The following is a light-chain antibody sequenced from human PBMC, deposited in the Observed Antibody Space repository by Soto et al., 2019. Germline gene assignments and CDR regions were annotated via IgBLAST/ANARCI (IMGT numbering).Light chain of an antibody. V-gene: IGLV2-14*03. CDR2: EVS. Sequence: QSALTQPASVSGSPGQSITISCTGTSSDVGAYDFVSWYQQHPDKAPKLMIYEVSNRPSGVSHRFSGSKSVNTATLTISGLQAEDEPDYYCSSYTTSSTRVFGTGTKLTVL. CDR1: SSDVGAYDF. J-gene: IGLJ1*01. CDR3: SSYTTSSTRV.